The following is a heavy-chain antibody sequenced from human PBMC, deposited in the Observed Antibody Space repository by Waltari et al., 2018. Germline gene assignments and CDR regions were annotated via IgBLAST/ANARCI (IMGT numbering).Heavy chain of an antibody. CDR2: INPNSGGT. CDR1: AYPFTGYY. CDR3: AIAAPGTSPDP. J-gene: IGHJ5*02. Sequence: QVQLVQSGAEMKKPGASVKVSCEASAYPFTGYYIHWVRQAPGQGLEWMGWINPNSGGTNYAQRFQGRGTMTRDTSIDYMELSRLRSDDTAVYYCAIAAPGTSPDPWGQGTLVTVSP. V-gene: IGHV1-2*02. D-gene: IGHD6-13*01.